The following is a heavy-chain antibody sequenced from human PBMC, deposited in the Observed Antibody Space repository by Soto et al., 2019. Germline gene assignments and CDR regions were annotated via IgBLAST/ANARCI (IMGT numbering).Heavy chain of an antibody. Sequence: EVQLVESGGGLVKPGGSLRLSCAASGFTFSNAWMSWVRQAPGKGLEWVGRIKSKTDGGTTDYAAPVKGRFTISRDDSKNTLYLQMNSLKTEDTAVYYCTSLLPRYYGDYYYYYYGMDVWGQGTTVTVSS. J-gene: IGHJ6*02. D-gene: IGHD4-17*01. CDR1: GFTFSNAW. V-gene: IGHV3-15*01. CDR2: IKSKTDGGTT. CDR3: TSLLPRYYGDYYYYYYGMDV.